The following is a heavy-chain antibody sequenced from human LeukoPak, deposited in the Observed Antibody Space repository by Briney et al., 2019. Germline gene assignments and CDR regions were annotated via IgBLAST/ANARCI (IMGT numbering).Heavy chain of an antibody. D-gene: IGHD5-12*01. CDR3: ARGLSGYAWFDP. V-gene: IGHV1-69*13. Sequence: SVKVSCKASGGTFSSYAISWVRQAPGQGLEWMGGIIPIFGTANYAQKFQGGVTITADESTSTAYMELSSLRSEDTAVYYCARGLSGYAWFDPWGQGTLVTVSS. CDR2: IIPIFGTA. J-gene: IGHJ5*02. CDR1: GGTFSSYA.